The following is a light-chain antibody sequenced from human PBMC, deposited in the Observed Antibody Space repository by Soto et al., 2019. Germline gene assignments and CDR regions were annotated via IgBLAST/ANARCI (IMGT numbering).Light chain of an antibody. V-gene: IGKV3-15*01. J-gene: IGKJ3*01. Sequence: EIVMTQSPATLSLPPGERATLSCRASQSVSSNLAWYQQKPGQAPRLLIYGASTRATGIPARFSGSGSGTEFTLSISSLQSEDFAVYYCQQYNNWPLLTFGPGTKVDIK. CDR2: GAS. CDR3: QQYNNWPLLT. CDR1: QSVSSN.